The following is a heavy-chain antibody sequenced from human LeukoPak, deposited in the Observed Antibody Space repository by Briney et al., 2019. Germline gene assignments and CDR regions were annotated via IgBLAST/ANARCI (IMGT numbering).Heavy chain of an antibody. CDR3: AKDLTNYYGSGSYTFDY. CDR2: IGIAGDP. Sequence: PGGSLRLSCASSGFVFSDHDMHWVRQVTGKGLEWVSGIGIAGDPHYGNSAKGRFTVSRDNAKNTLYLQMNSLRAEDTAVYYCAKDLTNYYGSGSYTFDYWGQGTLVTVSS. D-gene: IGHD3-10*01. CDR1: GFVFSDHD. J-gene: IGHJ4*02. V-gene: IGHV3-13*05.